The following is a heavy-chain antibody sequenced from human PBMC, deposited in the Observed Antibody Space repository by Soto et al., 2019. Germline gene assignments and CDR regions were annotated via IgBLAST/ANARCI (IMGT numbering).Heavy chain of an antibody. Sequence: GGSLRHSCISSGFTFRDYAISLFRQAPGKGLEWVSSISSSSSYIYYADSVKGRFTISRDNAKNSLYLQMNSLRAEDTAVYYCARESRYAFDIWGQGTMVTVSS. CDR2: ISSSSSYI. J-gene: IGHJ3*02. CDR1: GFTFRDYA. V-gene: IGHV3-21*01. CDR3: ARESRYAFDI.